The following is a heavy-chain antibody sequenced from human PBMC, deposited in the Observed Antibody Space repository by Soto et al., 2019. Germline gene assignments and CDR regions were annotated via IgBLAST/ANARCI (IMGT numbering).Heavy chain of an antibody. D-gene: IGHD5-18*01. CDR1: GGTFSSYA. CDR2: IIPIFGTA. CDR3: ASVDTAMVYGMDV. Sequence: ASVKVSCKASGGTFSSYAISWVRQAPGQGLEWMGGIIPIFGTANYAQKFQGRVTITAXXXXXXAXMXLRXXXSDDTAVYYCASVDTAMVYGMDVWGQGTTVTVSS. V-gene: IGHV1-69*13. J-gene: IGHJ6*02.